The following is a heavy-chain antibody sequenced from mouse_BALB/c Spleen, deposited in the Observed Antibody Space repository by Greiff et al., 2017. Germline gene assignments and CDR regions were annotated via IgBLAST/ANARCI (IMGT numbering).Heavy chain of an antibody. CDR1: GYSITSYYA. D-gene: IGHD2-4*01. V-gene: IGHV3-2*02. Sequence: EVKLEESGPGLVKPSQSLSLTCTVTGYSITSYYARNWIRQFPGNKLEWMGYISYSGSTSYNPSLKSRISITRDTSKNQFFLQLNSVTTEDTATYYCARTSTMITTMDYWGQGTSVTVSS. CDR2: ISYSGST. CDR3: ARTSTMITTMDY. J-gene: IGHJ4*01.